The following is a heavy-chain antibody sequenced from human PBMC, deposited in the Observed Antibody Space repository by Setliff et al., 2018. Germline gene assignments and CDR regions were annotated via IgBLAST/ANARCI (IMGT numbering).Heavy chain of an antibody. CDR2: LKYSGST. J-gene: IGHJ3*01. CDR3: ARIGGSTTVNLLGLFQTPPDAFDF. Sequence: LRLSCAASGFTFRSYEMNWVRQAPGKGLEWIGSLKYSGSTYYNPSLKSRVTISVDTSKNQFSLKLNSVTAADTAVYHCARIGGSTTVNLLGLFQTPPDAFDFWGQGTMVAVSS. V-gene: IGHV4-38-2*01. D-gene: IGHD4-17*01. CDR1: GFTFRSYE.